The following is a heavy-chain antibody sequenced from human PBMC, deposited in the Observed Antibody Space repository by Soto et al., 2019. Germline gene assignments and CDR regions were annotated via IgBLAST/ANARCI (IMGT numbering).Heavy chain of an antibody. CDR1: GFTFSSYA. CDR2: ISGSGGST. J-gene: IGHJ3*02. CDR3: AKRDWNYDAFDI. V-gene: IGHV3-23*01. D-gene: IGHD1-7*01. Sequence: RLSCAASGFTFSSYAMSWVRQAPGKGLEWVSAISGSGGSTYYADSVKGRFTISRDNSKNTLYLQMNSLRAEDTAVYYCAKRDWNYDAFDIWGQGTMVTVSS.